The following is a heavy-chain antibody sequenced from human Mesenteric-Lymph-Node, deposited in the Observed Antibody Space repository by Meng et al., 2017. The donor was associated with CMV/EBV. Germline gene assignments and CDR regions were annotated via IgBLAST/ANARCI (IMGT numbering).Heavy chain of an antibody. CDR2: IRSKHNTYAT. J-gene: IGHJ4*02. CDR3: TRAPDINYYGSGTDF. V-gene: IGHV3-73*01. CDR1: GFTFSGSA. D-gene: IGHD3-10*01. Sequence: GESLKISCAASGFTFSGSAINWVRQASGKGLEWVGRIRSKHNTYATAYTASVKGRFTISRDDSKNTAYLQMNSLTIEDTAVYYCTRAPDINYYGSGTDFWGQGTLVTVSS.